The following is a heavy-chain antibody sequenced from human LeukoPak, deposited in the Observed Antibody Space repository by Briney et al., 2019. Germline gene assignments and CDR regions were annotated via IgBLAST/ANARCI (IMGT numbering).Heavy chain of an antibody. Sequence: PSETLSLTCSVSGVSISRSSYYWGWIRQPPGKGLEWNGSIYYSGSTYYNPSLKSRVTISVDTSKNQFSLKLTSVTAADTAVYYCARLSQPGVPYWGQGTLVTVSS. D-gene: IGHD2-2*01. CDR3: ARLSQPGVPY. J-gene: IGHJ4*02. CDR1: GVSISRSSYY. CDR2: IYYSGST. V-gene: IGHV4-39*01.